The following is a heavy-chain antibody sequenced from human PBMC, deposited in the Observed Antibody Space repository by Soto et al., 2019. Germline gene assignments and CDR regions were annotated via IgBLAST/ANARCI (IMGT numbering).Heavy chain of an antibody. D-gene: IGHD2-15*01. J-gene: IGHJ4*02. V-gene: IGHV1-18*04. CDR3: ARELRGGAVGSFDY. CDR2: ISAYNGNT. CDR1: GYTFTSYG. Sequence: ASVKVSCKASGYTFTSYGISWVRQDPGQGLEWRGWISAYNGNTNYAQKLQGRVTMTTDTSTSTAYKELRSLRSDDTAVYYCARELRGGAVGSFDYWGQGTLVTVSS.